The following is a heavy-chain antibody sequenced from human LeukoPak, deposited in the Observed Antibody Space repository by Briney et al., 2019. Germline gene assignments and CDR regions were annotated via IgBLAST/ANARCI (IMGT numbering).Heavy chain of an antibody. CDR2: INYDGSEK. CDR3: AREGTLVRGAVDY. V-gene: IGHV3-7*01. Sequence: SGGSLRLSCAASGFTFSSYWINWVRQAPGKGVEWVANINYDGSEKYYVDSVKGGFTISRDNAKNSLYLQMNSLRAEDTAVYYCAREGTLVRGAVDYWGQGTLVTVSS. D-gene: IGHD3-10*01. CDR1: GFTFSSYW. J-gene: IGHJ4*02.